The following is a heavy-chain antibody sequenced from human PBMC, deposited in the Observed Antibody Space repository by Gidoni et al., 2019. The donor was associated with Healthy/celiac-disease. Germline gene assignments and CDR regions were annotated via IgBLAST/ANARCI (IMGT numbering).Heavy chain of an antibody. CDR1: GFTFSSYG. D-gene: IGHD4-4*01. Sequence: QVQLVESGGGVVQPGRSRRLSCAASGFTFSSYGMHWVRQAPGKGLEWVAVISYDGSNKYYADSVKGRFTISRDNSKNTLYLQMNSLRAEDTAVYYCAKDLDYSNYYFDYWGQGTLVTVSS. J-gene: IGHJ4*02. CDR2: ISYDGSNK. V-gene: IGHV3-30*18. CDR3: AKDLDYSNYYFDY.